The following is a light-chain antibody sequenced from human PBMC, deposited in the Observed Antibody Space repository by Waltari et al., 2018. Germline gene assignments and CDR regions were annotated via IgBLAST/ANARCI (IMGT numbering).Light chain of an antibody. V-gene: IGLV2-23*01. Sequence: QSALTQPASVSGSPGQSITISCTRTSSDVGRYNTVSWYQQHPGKAPKLIIYEGNKWPSGVSNRFSGSKSGNTASLTISGLQAEDEADYYCCSYAGSSTWVFGGGTKLTVL. J-gene: IGLJ3*02. CDR1: SSDVGRYNT. CDR2: EGN. CDR3: CSYAGSSTWV.